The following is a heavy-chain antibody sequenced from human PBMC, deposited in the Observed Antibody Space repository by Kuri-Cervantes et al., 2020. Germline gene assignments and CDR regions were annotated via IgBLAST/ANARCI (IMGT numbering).Heavy chain of an antibody. V-gene: IGHV3-7*01. D-gene: IGHD3-22*01. Sequence: GESLKISCAASGFTFSTYWMTWVRQAPGKGLEWVANIKQDGSDKYYVDSVKGRFTISRDNAKNSVYLQMNNLRAEDTAVYYCARDAKYYHDSSGYYWGQGTLVTVSS. J-gene: IGHJ4*02. CDR2: IKQDGSDK. CDR3: ARDAKYYHDSSGYY. CDR1: GFTFSTYW.